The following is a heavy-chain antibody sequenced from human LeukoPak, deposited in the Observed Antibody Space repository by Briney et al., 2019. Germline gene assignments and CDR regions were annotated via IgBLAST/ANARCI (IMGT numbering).Heavy chain of an antibody. CDR3: ARDRVVDGYYYGMDV. J-gene: IGHJ6*02. Sequence: SETLSLTCTVSGGSISSGDYYWSWIRQPPGKGLEWIGYIYYSGNTYYNPSLKSRVTISVDTSKNQFSLKLSSVTAADTAVYFCARDRVVDGYYYGMDVWGQGTAVTVSS. D-gene: IGHD2-8*01. CDR2: IYYSGNT. V-gene: IGHV4-30-4*01. CDR1: GGSISSGDYY.